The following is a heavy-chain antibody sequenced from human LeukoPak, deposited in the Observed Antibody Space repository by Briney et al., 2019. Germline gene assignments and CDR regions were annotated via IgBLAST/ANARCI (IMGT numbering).Heavy chain of an antibody. J-gene: IGHJ4*02. V-gene: IGHV4-30-4*08. Sequence: PSQTLSLTCTVSGGSIGSGDYYWSWIRQPPGKGLEWIGEINHSGSTNYNPSLKSRVTISVDTSKNQFSLKLSSVTAADTAVYYCARGRKVLRFLEWLFYDYWGQGTLVTVSS. CDR2: INHSGST. D-gene: IGHD3-3*01. CDR1: GGSIGSGDYY. CDR3: ARGRKVLRFLEWLFYDY.